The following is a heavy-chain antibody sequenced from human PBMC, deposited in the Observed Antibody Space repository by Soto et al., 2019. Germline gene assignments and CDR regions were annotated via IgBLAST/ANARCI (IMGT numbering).Heavy chain of an antibody. Sequence: SETLSLTCTVSGGSVSSNYWNWIRQPPGKGLEWIGYIYYRGNTNYNPSLKSRVTMSVDTSKNQFSLKLTSVTAADTAVYYCARDHGNGWYSYFDYWGQGTLVTVSS. V-gene: IGHV4-59*02. CDR3: ARDHGNGWYSYFDY. CDR1: GGSVSSNY. D-gene: IGHD6-19*01. J-gene: IGHJ4*02. CDR2: IYYRGNT.